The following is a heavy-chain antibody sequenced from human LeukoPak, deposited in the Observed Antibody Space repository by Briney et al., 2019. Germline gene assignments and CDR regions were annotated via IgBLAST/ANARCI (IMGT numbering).Heavy chain of an antibody. V-gene: IGHV4-39*07. CDR1: GGSISSSSYY. Sequence: SETLSLTCTVSGGSISSSSYYWGWIRQPPGKGLEWIGSIYYSGSTYYNPSLKSRVTISVDTSKNQFSLKLSSVTAADTAVYYCARGLTALGADWFDPWGQGTLVTVSS. CDR3: ARGLTALGADWFDP. D-gene: IGHD3-16*01. CDR2: IYYSGST. J-gene: IGHJ5*02.